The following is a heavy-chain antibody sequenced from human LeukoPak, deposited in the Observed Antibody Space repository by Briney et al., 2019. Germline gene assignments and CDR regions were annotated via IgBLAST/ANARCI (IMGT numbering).Heavy chain of an antibody. V-gene: IGHV3-30-3*02. Sequence: GGSLRLSWAASGFTFSSYAMHWVRQAPGKGLEWVAIISDDGSNEYYADSVKGRFTISRDNSKNTLYLQMNSLRAEDTAVYYCAKLNCSNYPHEHAFDIWGQGTMVTVSS. CDR2: ISDDGSNE. CDR3: AKLNCSNYPHEHAFDI. J-gene: IGHJ3*02. D-gene: IGHD4-11*01. CDR1: GFTFSSYA.